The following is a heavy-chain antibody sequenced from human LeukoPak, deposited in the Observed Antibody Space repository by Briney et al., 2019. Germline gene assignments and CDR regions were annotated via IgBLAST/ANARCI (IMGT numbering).Heavy chain of an antibody. V-gene: IGHV3-49*04. CDR3: TREGRGSDAFDY. CDR2: IRSKAYGGTT. D-gene: IGHD3-16*01. J-gene: IGHJ4*02. CDR1: GFTFGDYA. Sequence: GGSLRLSCTASGFTFGDYAMSWVRQAPGKGLEWVGFIRSKAYGGTTEYAASVKGRFTISRDDSKSIAYLQMSSLKTEDTAVYYCTREGRGSDAFDYWGQGTLVTVSS.